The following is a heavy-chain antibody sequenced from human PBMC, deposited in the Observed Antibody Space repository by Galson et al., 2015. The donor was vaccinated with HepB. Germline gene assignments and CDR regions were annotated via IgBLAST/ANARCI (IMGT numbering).Heavy chain of an antibody. V-gene: IGHV3-30*18. Sequence: CAASGFTFSSYGMHWVRQAPGKGLEWVAVISYDGSNKYCADSVKGRFTISRDNSKNTLYLQMNSLRAEDTAVYYCAKGGPFDYWGQGTLVTVSS. D-gene: IGHD3-16*01. CDR1: GFTFSSYG. CDR3: AKGGPFDY. CDR2: ISYDGSNK. J-gene: IGHJ4*02.